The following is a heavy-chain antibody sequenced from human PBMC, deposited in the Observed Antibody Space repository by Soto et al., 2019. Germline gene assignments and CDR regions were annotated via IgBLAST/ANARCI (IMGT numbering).Heavy chain of an antibody. V-gene: IGHV4-34*01. J-gene: IGHJ3*02. CDR3: ARVERGTATTVVDAFDI. Sequence: QVQLQQWGAGLLKPLETLSLTCAVYGGSVSSGSYYWSWIRQPPGKGLEWIGEMSHSGGSHFNPSLKSRVTISVDTSKNQFSLKMSSVTAADTALYYCARVERGTATTVVDAFDIWGPGTMVTVSS. CDR2: MSHSGGS. D-gene: IGHD1-1*01. CDR1: GGSVSSGSYY.